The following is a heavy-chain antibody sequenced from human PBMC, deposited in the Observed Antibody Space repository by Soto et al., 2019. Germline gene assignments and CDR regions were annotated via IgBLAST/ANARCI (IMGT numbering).Heavy chain of an antibody. Sequence: QVQLVESGGGVVQPGRSLRLSCAASGFTFSSYAMHWVRQAPGKGLEWVAVISYDGSNKYYADSVKGRFTISRDNSKNTLYLQMNSLRAEDTAVYYCAREDTAMVPHPEINWFDPWGQGTLVTVSS. CDR3: AREDTAMVPHPEINWFDP. CDR2: ISYDGSNK. CDR1: GFTFSSYA. D-gene: IGHD5-18*01. V-gene: IGHV3-30-3*01. J-gene: IGHJ5*02.